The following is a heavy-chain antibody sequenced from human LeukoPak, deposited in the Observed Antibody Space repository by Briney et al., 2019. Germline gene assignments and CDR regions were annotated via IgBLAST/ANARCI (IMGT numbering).Heavy chain of an antibody. D-gene: IGHD3-10*01. V-gene: IGHV3-23*01. J-gene: IGHJ4*02. CDR3: AKADYGSGTYGAFDY. Sequence: PWGSLRLSCAASGFTFSSYGMSWVRQAPGKGLEWVSAISGRGGRTYYADSVKGRFTISRDTSKNTLYLQMNSLRAEDTAIYYCAKADYGSGTYGAFDYWGQGTLVTVSS. CDR2: ISGRGGRT. CDR1: GFTFSSYG.